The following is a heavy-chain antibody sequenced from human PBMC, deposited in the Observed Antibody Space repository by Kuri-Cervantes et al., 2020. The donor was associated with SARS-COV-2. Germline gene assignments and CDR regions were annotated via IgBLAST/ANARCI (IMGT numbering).Heavy chain of an antibody. V-gene: IGHV3-11*01. CDR3: ARGIVVVVAAMGYFDY. J-gene: IGHJ4*02. D-gene: IGHD2-15*01. CDR1: GFTFSDYY. CDR2: ISSSGSTI. Sequence: GGSLRLSCAASGFTFSDYYMSWIRQAPGKGLEWVSYISSSGSTIYYADSVKGRFTISRDNAKNSLYLQMNSLRAEDTAVYYCARGIVVVVAAMGYFDYWGQGTLVTVSS.